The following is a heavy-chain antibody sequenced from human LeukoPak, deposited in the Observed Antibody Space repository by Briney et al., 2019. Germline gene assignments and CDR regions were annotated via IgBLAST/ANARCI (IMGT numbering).Heavy chain of an antibody. D-gene: IGHD6-13*01. CDR2: ISFDGSNK. V-gene: IGHV3-30*03. J-gene: IGHJ5*02. CDR1: GFTFSDYA. CDR3: ARGYASTSQLDP. Sequence: GESLRLSCAASGFTFSDYAMHWVRQAPGKGLEWVAVISFDGSNKYYADSVKGRFTISRDNSKNTLYLQVSAEDTAIYYCARGYASTSQLDPWGQGTLVTVSS.